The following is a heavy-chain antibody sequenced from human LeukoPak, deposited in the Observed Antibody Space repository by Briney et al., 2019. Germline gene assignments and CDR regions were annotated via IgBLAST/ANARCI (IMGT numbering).Heavy chain of an antibody. CDR3: ERDTSVYCSSTSCNWFDP. Sequence: GASVKVSCKASGGTFSSYAISWVRQAPGQGLEWMGGIIPIFGTANYAQKFQGRVTITADESTSTAYMELSSLRSEDTAVYYCERDTSVYCSSTSCNWFDPWGQGTLVTVSS. J-gene: IGHJ5*02. D-gene: IGHD2-2*01. CDR1: GGTFSSYA. CDR2: IIPIFGTA. V-gene: IGHV1-69*13.